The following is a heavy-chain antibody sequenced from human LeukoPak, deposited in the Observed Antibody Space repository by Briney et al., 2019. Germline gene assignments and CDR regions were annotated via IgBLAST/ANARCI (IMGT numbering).Heavy chain of an antibody. V-gene: IGHV3-23*01. CDR1: GFTLSIYA. Sequence: GGSLRPSCAASGFTLSIYAMSWVRQAPGKGLEWVSVISGSGDITYYADSVKGRFTISRDNSKNTLYLQMNSLRAEDTAVYYCAKGAGYYFDYLGQATLVTVSS. J-gene: IGHJ4*02. CDR2: ISGSGDIT. CDR3: AKGAGYYFDY. D-gene: IGHD4/OR15-4a*01.